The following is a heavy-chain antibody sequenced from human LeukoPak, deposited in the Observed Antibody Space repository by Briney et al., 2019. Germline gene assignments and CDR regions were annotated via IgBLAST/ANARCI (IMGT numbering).Heavy chain of an antibody. D-gene: IGHD7-27*01. J-gene: IGHJ4*02. Sequence: SETLSLTCTVSGGSISSGDYYWSWIRRPPGKGLEWIGYIYYSGSTYYNPSLKSRVTISVDTSKNQFSLKLSSVTAADTAVYYCARTETGNFDYWGQGTLVTVSS. CDR2: IYYSGST. CDR3: ARTETGNFDY. CDR1: GGSISSGDYY. V-gene: IGHV4-30-4*01.